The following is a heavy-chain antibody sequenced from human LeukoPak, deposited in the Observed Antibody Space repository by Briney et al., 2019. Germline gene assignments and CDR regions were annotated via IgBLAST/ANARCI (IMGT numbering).Heavy chain of an antibody. Sequence: GGSLRLSCAASGFTFSSYEMNWVRQAPGKGLEWVSYISSDGTTIYQVDSVKGRFTISRDNAKNSLYLQMNSLRAEDTAVYYCAREDYYDDIGYYPYDVFDMWGQGTMVTASS. CDR3: AREDYYDDIGYYPYDVFDM. CDR2: ISSDGTTI. D-gene: IGHD3-22*01. CDR1: GFTFSSYE. V-gene: IGHV3-48*03. J-gene: IGHJ3*02.